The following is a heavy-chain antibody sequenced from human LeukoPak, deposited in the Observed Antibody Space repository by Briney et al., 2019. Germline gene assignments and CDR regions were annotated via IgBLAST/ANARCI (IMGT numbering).Heavy chain of an antibody. D-gene: IGHD3-22*01. V-gene: IGHV3-64*01. J-gene: IGHJ1*01. Sequence: GGSLRLSCVGSGFNFSAHAMHWVRQAPGKGLEYVSAISSNGINTDYANSVKGRLTISRDNSKNTLFLQMGSLRVEDMAVYYCASAGQYYYDSSGYYTLEGYFQHWGQGTLVTVSS. CDR2: ISSNGINT. CDR1: GFNFSAHA. CDR3: ASAGQYYYDSSGYYTLEGYFQH.